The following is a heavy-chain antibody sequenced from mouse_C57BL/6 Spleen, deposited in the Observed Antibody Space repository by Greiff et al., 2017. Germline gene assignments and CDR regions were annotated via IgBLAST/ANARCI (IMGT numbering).Heavy chain of an antibody. CDR3: ARRDYGSSYWYFDV. CDR2: LDPSDSYT. J-gene: IGHJ1*03. Sequence: VQLQPPGAELVMPGASVKLSCKASGYTFTSYWMHWVKQRPGQGLEWIGELDPSDSYTNYNQKFKGKSTLTVDKSSSTAYMQLSSLTSEDSAVYYCARRDYGSSYWYFDVWGTGTTVTVSS. V-gene: IGHV1-69*01. CDR1: GYTFTSYW. D-gene: IGHD1-1*01.